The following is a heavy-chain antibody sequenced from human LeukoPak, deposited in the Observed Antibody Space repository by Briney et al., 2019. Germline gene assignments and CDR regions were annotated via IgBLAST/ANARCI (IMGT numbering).Heavy chain of an antibody. D-gene: IGHD4-17*01. J-gene: IGHJ6*03. CDR1: GGSISSSSYY. Sequence: SETLSLTCTVSGGSISSSSYYWGWIRQPPGKGLEWIGSIDYSGSTYYNPSLKSRVTISVDTSKNQFSLKLSSVTAADTAVYYCASHRYYGDHYMDVWGKGTTVTVSS. CDR3: ASHRYYGDHYMDV. V-gene: IGHV4-39*07. CDR2: IDYSGST.